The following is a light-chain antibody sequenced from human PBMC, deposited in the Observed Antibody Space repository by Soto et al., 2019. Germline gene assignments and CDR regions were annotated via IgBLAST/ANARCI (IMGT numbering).Light chain of an antibody. CDR2: GAS. V-gene: IGKV3-20*01. J-gene: IGKJ1*01. CDR3: QQYGSSGT. Sequence: NVVRQAPSDRRPCPGERDNHSCRASQSVSNNYLAWYQQKPGQAPRLLIYGASNRATGIPDRFSGSGSGTDFTLTISRLAPEDFAVYYCQQYGSSGTFGQGTKVEIK. CDR1: QSVSNNY.